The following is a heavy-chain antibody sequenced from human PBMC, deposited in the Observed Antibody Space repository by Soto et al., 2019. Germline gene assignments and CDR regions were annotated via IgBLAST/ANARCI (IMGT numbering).Heavy chain of an antibody. CDR3: ARGVTHGDAFDI. Sequence: QVQLQESGPGLVKPSQTLSLTCTVSGGSISSGDYYWSWIRQPPGKGLEWIGYIYYSGSTYYNPCLKRRVTIPLDTSKNLFSLKLSYVSAADTAVYYCARGVTHGDAFDIWGQGTMVTVSS. CDR1: GGSISSGDYY. CDR2: IYYSGST. V-gene: IGHV4-30-4*01. J-gene: IGHJ3*02. D-gene: IGHD4-4*01.